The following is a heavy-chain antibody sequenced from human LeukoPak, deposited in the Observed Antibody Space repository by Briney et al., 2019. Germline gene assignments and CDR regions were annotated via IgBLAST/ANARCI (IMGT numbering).Heavy chain of an antibody. CDR2: IYYSGST. Sequence: SETLSLTCTVFGGSISSYYWSWIRQPPGKGLEWIGYIYYSGSTNYNPSLKSRVTISVDTSKNQFSLNLTSVTAADTAVYYCASLAPEPDAFDIWGQGTMVTVSS. CDR1: GGSISSYY. J-gene: IGHJ3*02. V-gene: IGHV4-59*01. CDR3: ASLAPEPDAFDI. D-gene: IGHD1-14*01.